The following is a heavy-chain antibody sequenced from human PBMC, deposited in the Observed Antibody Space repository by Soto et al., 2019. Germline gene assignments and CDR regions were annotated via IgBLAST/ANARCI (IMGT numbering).Heavy chain of an antibody. J-gene: IGHJ4*02. V-gene: IGHV1-18*01. CDR3: ARDLGGWPDY. D-gene: IGHD2-15*01. CDR2: ISAYNSNT. Sequence: ASVKVSCKASGYTFTSYYITWVRQAPGQGLEWMGWISAYNSNTNYAQKLQGRVTMTTDTSTSTAYMELSSLRSEDTAVYYCARDLGGWPDYWGQGTLVTVSS. CDR1: GYTFTSYY.